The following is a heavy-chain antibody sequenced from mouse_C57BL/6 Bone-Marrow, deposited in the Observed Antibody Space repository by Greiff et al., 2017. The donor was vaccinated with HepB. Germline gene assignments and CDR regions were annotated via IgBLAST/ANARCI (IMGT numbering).Heavy chain of an antibody. Sequence: QVQLQQSGAELVRPGASVTLSCKASGYTFTDYEMHWVKQTPVHGLEWIGAIDPETGGTAYNQKFKGKAILTADKSSSTAYMELRSLTSEDSAVYYCTNGYSAWFAYWGQGTLVTVSA. CDR1: GYTFTDYE. V-gene: IGHV1-15*01. D-gene: IGHD2-3*01. CDR3: TNGYSAWFAY. CDR2: IDPETGGT. J-gene: IGHJ3*01.